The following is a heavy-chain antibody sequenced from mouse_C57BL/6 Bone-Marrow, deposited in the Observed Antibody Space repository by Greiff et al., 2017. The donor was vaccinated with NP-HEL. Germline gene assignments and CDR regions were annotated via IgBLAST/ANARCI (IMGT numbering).Heavy chain of an antibody. D-gene: IGHD1-1*01. CDR1: GFTFSDYG. CDR3: ARKSHYYGSSGFAY. J-gene: IGHJ3*01. V-gene: IGHV5-17*01. CDR2: ISSGSSTI. Sequence: EVHLVESGGGLVKPGGSLKLSCAASGFTFSDYGMHWVRQAPEKGLEWVAYISSGSSTIYYADTVKGRFTISRDNAKNTLFLQMTSLRSEDTAMYYCARKSHYYGSSGFAYWGQGTLVTVSA.